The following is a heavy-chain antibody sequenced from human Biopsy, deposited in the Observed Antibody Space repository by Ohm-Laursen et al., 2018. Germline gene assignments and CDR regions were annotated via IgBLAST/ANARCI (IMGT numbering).Heavy chain of an antibody. V-gene: IGHV3-21*06. CDR3: ATELLPPGVGGPWLDS. D-gene: IGHD3-10*01. J-gene: IGHJ5*01. Sequence: GSLRLSCAASGFTLSYYSMTWVRQAPGKGLEWVSSIRSGGDYMFYADSVKGRFTVSRDNTKNSLYLQMNSLRAADTAIYYCATELLPPGVGGPWLDSWGQGTPVTVSS. CDR2: IRSGGDYM. CDR1: GFTLSYYS.